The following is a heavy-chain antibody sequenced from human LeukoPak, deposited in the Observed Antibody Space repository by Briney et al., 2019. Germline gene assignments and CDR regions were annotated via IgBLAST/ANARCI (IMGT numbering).Heavy chain of an antibody. CDR3: ARDSAGSDSSSSGYFDY. D-gene: IGHD6-6*01. CDR2: ISAYNGNT. J-gene: IGHJ4*02. CDR1: GYTFTSYG. V-gene: IGHV1-18*01. Sequence: GASVKVSCKAFGYTFTSYGISWVRQAPGQGLEWMGWISAYNGNTNYAQKLQGRVTMTTDTSTSTAYMELRSLRSDDTAVYYCARDSAGSDSSSSGYFDYWGQGTLVTVSS.